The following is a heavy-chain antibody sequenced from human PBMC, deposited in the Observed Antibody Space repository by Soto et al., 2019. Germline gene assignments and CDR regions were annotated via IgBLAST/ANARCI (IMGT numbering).Heavy chain of an antibody. J-gene: IGHJ6*02. CDR1: GYSFTSYW. V-gene: IGHV5-51*01. CDR3: ARQAQGYYDSSGYYALLHCMDV. D-gene: IGHD3-22*01. CDR2: IYPGDSDT. Sequence: PGESLNISCKGSGYSFTSYWIGWVRQMPGKGLEWMGIIYPGDSDTRYSPSFQGQVTISADKSISTAYLQWSSLKASDTAMYYCARQAQGYYDSSGYYALLHCMDVWGQGTTVTVSS.